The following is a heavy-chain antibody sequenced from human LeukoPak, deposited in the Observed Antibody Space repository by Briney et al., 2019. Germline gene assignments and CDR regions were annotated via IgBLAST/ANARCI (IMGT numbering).Heavy chain of an antibody. Sequence: GGSLRLSCAASGFTFSDYYMSWIRQAPGKGLEWVSYISSSGSTIYYADSVKDRFTISRDNAKNSLYLQMNSLRAEDTAVYYCSAGHYYYYMDVWGKGTTVTVSS. CDR2: ISSSGSTI. CDR3: SAGHYYYYMDV. V-gene: IGHV3-11*04. J-gene: IGHJ6*03. CDR1: GFTFSDYY. D-gene: IGHD6-13*01.